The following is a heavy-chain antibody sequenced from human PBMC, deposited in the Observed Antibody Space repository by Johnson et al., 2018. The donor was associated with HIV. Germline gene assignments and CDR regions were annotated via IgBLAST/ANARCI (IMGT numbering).Heavy chain of an antibody. CDR3: ARGLAYCGGDCSPDAFDI. D-gene: IGHD2-21*02. V-gene: IGHV3-13*01. Sequence: MLLVESGGGLVKPGGSLRLSCVASGFTFSSYDMHWVRQATGKGLEWVSAIGTAGDTYYPGPVKGRFTISRENAKNSLYLQMNSLRAGDTALYYCARGLAYCGGDCSPDAFDIWGQGIMVTVSS. CDR2: IGTAGDT. J-gene: IGHJ3*02. CDR1: GFTFSSYD.